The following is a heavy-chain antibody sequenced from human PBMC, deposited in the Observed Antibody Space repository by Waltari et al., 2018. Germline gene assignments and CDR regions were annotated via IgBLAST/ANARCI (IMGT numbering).Heavy chain of an antibody. D-gene: IGHD3-16*01. CDR2: IKPDGSDK. J-gene: IGHJ4*02. V-gene: IGHV3-7*03. CDR1: EFSFNTHW. Sequence: EVQLVESGGDLVQPGGSLRLSCSASEFSFNTHWMAWFRQAPGKRLEWWATIKPDGSDKFYVDSVKGRFAISRDNARNLLYLQMNSLRAEDTAIFYCAKMGAGRAPDYWGQGTLVTVSS. CDR3: AKMGAGRAPDY.